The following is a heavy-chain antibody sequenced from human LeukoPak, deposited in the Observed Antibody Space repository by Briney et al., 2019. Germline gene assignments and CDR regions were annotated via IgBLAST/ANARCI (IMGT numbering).Heavy chain of an antibody. D-gene: IGHD2-15*01. Sequence: ASVKVSCKASGYTFTGYYMHWVRQAPGQGLEWMGWINPNSGGTNYAQKFQGRVTMTRDTSISTAYMELSRLRSDDTAVYYCARAPRGYCSGGSCYSSNNWFDPWGQGTLVTVSS. CDR2: INPNSGGT. V-gene: IGHV1-2*02. CDR3: ARAPRGYCSGGSCYSSNNWFDP. CDR1: GYTFTGYY. J-gene: IGHJ5*02.